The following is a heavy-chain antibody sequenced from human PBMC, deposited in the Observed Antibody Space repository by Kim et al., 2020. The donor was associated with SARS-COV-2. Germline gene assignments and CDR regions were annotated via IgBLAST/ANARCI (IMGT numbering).Heavy chain of an antibody. CDR3: ARAPFGTGTDH. Sequence: YYVDSVGGRFTISRDNAKNSLHLQMSSLRVEDTAVYYCARAPFGTGTDHWGQGTLVTVSS. D-gene: IGHD1-1*01. V-gene: IGHV3-7*04. J-gene: IGHJ4*02.